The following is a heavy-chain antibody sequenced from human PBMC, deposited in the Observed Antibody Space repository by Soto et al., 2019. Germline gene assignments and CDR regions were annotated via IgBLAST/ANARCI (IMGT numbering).Heavy chain of an antibody. CDR3: ARDIVVVPAAINPRPYYYYGMDV. J-gene: IGHJ6*02. CDR1: GFTFSSYG. V-gene: IGHV3-33*01. CDR2: IWYDGSNK. D-gene: IGHD2-2*02. Sequence: GGSLRLSCAASGFTFSSYGMHWVRQAPGKGLEWVAVIWYDGSNKYYADSVKGRFTISRDNSKNTLYLQMNSLRAEDTAVYYCARDIVVVPAAINPRPYYYYGMDVWGHGTTVTAP.